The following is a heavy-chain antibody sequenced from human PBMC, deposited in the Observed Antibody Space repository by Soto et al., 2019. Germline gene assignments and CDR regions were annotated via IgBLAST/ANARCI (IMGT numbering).Heavy chain of an antibody. CDR3: ARRDYGLYV. J-gene: IGHJ6*02. Sequence: QARLVQSGAAVRKPGASVTISCKASGYSFNSHFVHWVRQAPGQGLEWMAIIDPNGGGTTGHAEKFQGRVTLTRDTATSTMYLELRSLRSEDTAGYYCARRDYGLYVWGQGTSVTVSS. V-gene: IGHV1-46*02. CDR2: IDPNGGGT. CDR1: GYSFNSHF. D-gene: IGHD3-10*01.